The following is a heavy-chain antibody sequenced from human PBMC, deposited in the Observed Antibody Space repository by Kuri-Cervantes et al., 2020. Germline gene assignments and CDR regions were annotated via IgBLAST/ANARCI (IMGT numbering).Heavy chain of an antibody. CDR1: GFTFSNYW. J-gene: IGHJ4*02. Sequence: GESLKISCAASGFTFSNYWMHWVRQPPGKGLVWVSSISSSSSYIYYADSVKGRFTISRDNAKNSLYLQMNSLRAEDTAVYYCARVLGSGYDSRSWYFDYWGQGTLVTDSS. V-gene: IGHV3-21*01. CDR2: ISSSSSYI. CDR3: ARVLGSGYDSRSWYFDY. D-gene: IGHD5-12*01.